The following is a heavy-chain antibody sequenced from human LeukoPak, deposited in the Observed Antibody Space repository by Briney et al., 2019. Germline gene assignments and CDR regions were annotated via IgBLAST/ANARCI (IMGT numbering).Heavy chain of an antibody. D-gene: IGHD6-6*01. CDR1: GFTFSDYY. CDR2: IGSSGTTI. CDR3: ARDLGTARRDAFDI. J-gene: IGHJ3*02. Sequence: GGSLRLSCAASGFTFSDYYMSWIRQAPGKGLEWVSYIGSSGTTIYYVDSVKGRFTISRDNAKNSLYLQMNSLRAEDTAVYYCARDLGTARRDAFDIWGQGTMVTVSS. V-gene: IGHV3-11*01.